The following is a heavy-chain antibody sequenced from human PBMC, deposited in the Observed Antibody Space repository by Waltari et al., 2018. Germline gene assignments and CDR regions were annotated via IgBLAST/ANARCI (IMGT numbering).Heavy chain of an antibody. V-gene: IGHV3-74*01. J-gene: IGHJ4*02. CDR1: GFTFSSYW. Sequence: EVQLVESGGGLVQPGGSLRLSCAASGFTFSSYWMHWVRQAPGKGLVSVSQINLDRTITHDADSVKGRFSISRDNAKNTLFLQMNSRRAEDTGVYYCVLYSSEFLGDYWGQGTLVTVSS. D-gene: IGHD6-25*01. CDR2: INLDRTIT. CDR3: VLYSSEFLGDY.